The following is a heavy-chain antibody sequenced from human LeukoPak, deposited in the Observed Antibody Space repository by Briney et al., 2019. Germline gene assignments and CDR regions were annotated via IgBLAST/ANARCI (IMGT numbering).Heavy chain of an antibody. V-gene: IGHV5-10-1*01. D-gene: IGHD2-15*01. CDR3: ARWVDCSGGSCYNYYGMDV. CDR1: GYSFTSYW. J-gene: IGHJ6*02. Sequence: GESLRISCKGSGYSFTSYWISWVRQMPGKGLEWMGRFDPSDSYTNYSPSFQGHVTISADKSISTAYLQWSSLKASDTAMYYCARWVDCSGGSCYNYYGMDVWGQGTTVTVSS. CDR2: FDPSDSYT.